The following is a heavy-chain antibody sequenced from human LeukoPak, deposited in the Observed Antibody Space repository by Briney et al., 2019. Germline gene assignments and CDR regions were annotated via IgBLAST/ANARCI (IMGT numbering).Heavy chain of an antibody. Sequence: PGGSLRLSCAASGFTFSSYWMHWVRQAPGKGLVWVSRINSDGSSTSYADSVKGRFTISRDNAKNTLYLQMNSLRAEDTAVYYCAREPLLDDAFDIWGQGTMVTVSS. J-gene: IGHJ3*02. CDR1: GFTFSSYW. D-gene: IGHD3-10*01. CDR3: AREPLLDDAFDI. V-gene: IGHV3-74*01. CDR2: INSDGSST.